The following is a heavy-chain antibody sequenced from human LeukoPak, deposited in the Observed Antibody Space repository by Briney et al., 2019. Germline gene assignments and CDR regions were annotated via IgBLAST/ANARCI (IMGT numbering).Heavy chain of an antibody. CDR1: GGSFSDYY. V-gene: IGHV4-59*01. D-gene: IGHD6-13*01. J-gene: IGHJ6*02. CDR2: IYYSGST. Sequence: SETLSLTCTVSGGSFSDYYLSWIRQPREKGLEWIGFIYYSGSTNYNPSLKSRVTISVDTSKNQFSLKLRSVTAADTAVYYCASAIGEAGHSDMDVWGQGTTVTVSS. CDR3: ASAIGEAGHSDMDV.